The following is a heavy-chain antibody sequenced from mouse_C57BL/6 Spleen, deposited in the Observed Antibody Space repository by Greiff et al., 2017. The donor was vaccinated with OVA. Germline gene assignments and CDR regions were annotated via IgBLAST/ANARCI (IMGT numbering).Heavy chain of an antibody. D-gene: IGHD1-1*01. CDR3: VRHEPYYYGSSYEGWYFDV. CDR2: IRSKSNNYAT. Sequence: EVKLVESGGGLVQPKGSLKLSCAASGFSFNTYAMNWVRQAPGKGLEWVARIRSKSNNYATYYADSVKDRFTISRDDSESMLYLQMNNLKTEDTAMYYCVRHEPYYYGSSYEGWYFDVWGTGTTVTVSS. V-gene: IGHV10-1*01. CDR1: GFSFNTYA. J-gene: IGHJ1*03.